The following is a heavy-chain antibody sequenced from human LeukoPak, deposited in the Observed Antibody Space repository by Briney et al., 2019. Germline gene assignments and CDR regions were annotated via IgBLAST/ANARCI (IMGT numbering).Heavy chain of an antibody. Sequence: SETLSLTCTVSGSSISTYYWSWMRQPPGKGLEWIGYIYYSGSTNYNPSLKSRVTISVDTSKNQFSLKLSSVTAADTAVYYCARAPGVDTAITDYWGQGTLVTVSS. J-gene: IGHJ4*02. D-gene: IGHD5-18*01. V-gene: IGHV4-59*12. CDR1: GSSISTYY. CDR3: ARAPGVDTAITDY. CDR2: IYYSGST.